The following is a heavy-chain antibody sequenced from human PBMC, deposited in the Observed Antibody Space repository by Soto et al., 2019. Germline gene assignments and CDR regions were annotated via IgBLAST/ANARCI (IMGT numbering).Heavy chain of an antibody. CDR3: ARVGPAHYYDSSGYYSPLDY. CDR1: GDTFSSYA. CDR2: IIPMFGTA. V-gene: IGHV1-69*01. J-gene: IGHJ4*02. Sequence: QVQLVQSGAEVQKPGSSVKVSCKASGDTFSSYAINWVRQAPGQGLEWMGGIIPMFGTANYAQKFKGRVTITAGESTSTGYMELSSMRSEDTAVYYCARVGPAHYYDSSGYYSPLDYWGQGTLVTVSS. D-gene: IGHD3-22*01.